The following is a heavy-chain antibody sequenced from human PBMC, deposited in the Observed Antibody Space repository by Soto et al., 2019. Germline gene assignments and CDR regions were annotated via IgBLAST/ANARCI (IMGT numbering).Heavy chain of an antibody. J-gene: IGHJ6*02. CDR1: GYSFTDYH. V-gene: IGHV1-2*04. Sequence: QVQLVQSGAEVKKPGASVKVSCKASGYSFTDYHIHWVRQAPGQGLEWLGRINPKSGGTSTAQKFQGWVTMTTDTSISTASMELTRLTSDDTAIYYCARGDSTDCSNGVCSFFYNHDMDVGGQGTTVTVSS. CDR3: ARGDSTDCSNGVCSFFYNHDMDV. CDR2: INPKSGGT. D-gene: IGHD2-8*01.